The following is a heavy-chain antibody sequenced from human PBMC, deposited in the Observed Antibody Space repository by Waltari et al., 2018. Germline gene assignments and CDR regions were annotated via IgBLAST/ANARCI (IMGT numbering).Heavy chain of an antibody. J-gene: IGHJ2*01. CDR1: GDSVTHTDHY. CDR3: VRRPLDWQFDV. CDR2: IQFSGRT. V-gene: IGHV4-39*01. Sequence: QLQLQESGPRLVKPSESLSLTCSGSGDSVTHTDHYWGWVRQSPGKGLEWIGSIQFSGRTYYNPSLRSRLTIAVDTSKNRFSLNLTSMTVADAAVYYCVRRPLDWQFDVWGRGTLVSVSS.